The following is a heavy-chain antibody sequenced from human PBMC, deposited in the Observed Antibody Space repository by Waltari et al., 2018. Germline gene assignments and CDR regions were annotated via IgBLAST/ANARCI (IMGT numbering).Heavy chain of an antibody. D-gene: IGHD5-12*01. CDR1: GGTFSSYA. V-gene: IGHV1-69*01. CDR2: ILPIFVTA. CDR3: ARARDGYNRGGYLWY. Sequence: QVQLVQSGAEVKKPGSSVKVSCKASGGTFSSYAISWVRQAPGQGLEWMGGILPIFVTANYAQKFQGSVTITADESTSTAYMELSSLRSEDTAVYYCARARDGYNRGGYLWYWGQGTLVTVSS. J-gene: IGHJ4*02.